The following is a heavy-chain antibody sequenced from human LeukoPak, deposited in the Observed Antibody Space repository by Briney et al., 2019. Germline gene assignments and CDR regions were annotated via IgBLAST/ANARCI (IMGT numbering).Heavy chain of an antibody. J-gene: IGHJ4*02. Sequence: SETLSLTCTVSDGSISSSNYYWGWIRQPPGKGLEWIGTIYYSGSTYYNPSLKSRVTISVDTSKNQFSLKLSSVTAADTAVYYCARAPDIVVVVAAPRFDYWGQGTLVTVSS. V-gene: IGHV4-39*07. CDR1: DGSISSSNYY. CDR3: ARAPDIVVVVAAPRFDY. D-gene: IGHD2-15*01. CDR2: IYYSGST.